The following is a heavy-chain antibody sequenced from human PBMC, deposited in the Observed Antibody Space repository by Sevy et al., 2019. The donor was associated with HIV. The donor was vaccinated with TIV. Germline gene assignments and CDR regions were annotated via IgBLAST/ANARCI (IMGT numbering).Heavy chain of an antibody. Sequence: GGSLRLSCVVSGVNFTTTWLTWVRQAPGKGLEWVGRIKDKAEGETRDFAPTVKGRFSRSRDDVPNTVVLKMNGLKTEETAGYYCVTRKFDWLLAWGQGTLVTVSS. CDR3: VTRKFDWLLA. D-gene: IGHD3-9*01. J-gene: IGHJ5*02. CDR2: IKDKAEGETR. V-gene: IGHV3-15*01. CDR1: GVNFTTTW.